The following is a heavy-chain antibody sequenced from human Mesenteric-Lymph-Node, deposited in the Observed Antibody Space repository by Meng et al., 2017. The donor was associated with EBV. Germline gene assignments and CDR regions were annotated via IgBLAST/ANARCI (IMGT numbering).Heavy chain of an antibody. D-gene: IGHD3-22*01. Sequence: GHVREFGPVLVKPSETLSLPSAVSGASICGPNWCWCVRQPPGKCLEWSREVYHSGSTNYNPSLKSRVSMSVDTSKNHFSLKLTSVTAADTAMYYCAEVLNGYYYFDYWGQGTLVTVSS. CDR3: AEVLNGYYYFDY. J-gene: IGHJ4*02. CDR2: VYHSGST. CDR1: GASICGPNW. V-gene: IGHV4-4*02.